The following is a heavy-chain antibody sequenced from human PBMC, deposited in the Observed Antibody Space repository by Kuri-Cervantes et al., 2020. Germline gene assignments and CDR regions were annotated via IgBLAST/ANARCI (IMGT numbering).Heavy chain of an antibody. CDR3: ARASRYFDWLSI. CDR2: IIPIFGTA. J-gene: IGHJ3*02. Sequence: SVKVSCKASGGTFSSYAISWVRQAPGQGLEWMGGIIPIFGTANYAQKFQGRVTITADESASTAYMELSSLRSEDTAVYYCARASRYFDWLSIWGQGTMVTVSS. CDR1: GGTFSSYA. V-gene: IGHV1-69*13. D-gene: IGHD3-9*01.